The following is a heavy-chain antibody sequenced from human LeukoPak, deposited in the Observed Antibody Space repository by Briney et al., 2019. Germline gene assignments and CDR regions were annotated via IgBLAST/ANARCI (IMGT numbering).Heavy chain of an antibody. Sequence: QPGGSLRLSCAASGFTFSTYAMNWVRQAPGKGLEWVSAISGSGGSTYYADSVKGRFTISRDNSKNTLYLQMNSLRAEDTAVYYCAKAGGYDILTGYYRAYYYYGMDVWGQGTTVTVSS. V-gene: IGHV3-23*01. CDR1: GFTFSTYA. J-gene: IGHJ6*02. D-gene: IGHD3-9*01. CDR2: ISGSGGST. CDR3: AKAGGYDILTGYYRAYYYYGMDV.